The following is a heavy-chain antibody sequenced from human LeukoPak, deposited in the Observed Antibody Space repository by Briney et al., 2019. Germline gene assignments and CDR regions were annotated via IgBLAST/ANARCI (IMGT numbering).Heavy chain of an antibody. CDR1: GFTFSSYA. Sequence: GGSLRLSCAASGFTFSSYAMTWVRQAPGKGLEWVSGICASGTYYAYSVKGRFTISRDNSKNTLYLQMNSLRAEDTAVYYCAKDHGSGSQIGWGQGTLVTVSS. J-gene: IGHJ4*02. CDR3: AKDHGSGSQIG. D-gene: IGHD1-26*01. CDR2: ICASGT. V-gene: IGHV3-23*01.